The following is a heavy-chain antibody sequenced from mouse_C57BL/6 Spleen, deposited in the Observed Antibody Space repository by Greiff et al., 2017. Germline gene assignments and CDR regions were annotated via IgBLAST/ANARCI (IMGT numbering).Heavy chain of an antibody. D-gene: IGHD1-1*01. Sequence: VQLQQSGAELVRPGASVKLSCTASGFNIKDDYMHWVKQRPEQGLEWIGWIDPENGDTEYASKFQGKATITADTSSNTAYLQLSSLTSEDTAVYYCTTIYYYGSSSFAYWVQGTLVTVSA. CDR1: GFNIKDDY. CDR3: TTIYYYGSSSFAY. V-gene: IGHV14-4*01. CDR2: IDPENGDT. J-gene: IGHJ3*01.